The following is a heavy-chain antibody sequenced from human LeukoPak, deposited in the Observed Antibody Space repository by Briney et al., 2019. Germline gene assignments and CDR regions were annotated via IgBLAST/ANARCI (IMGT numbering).Heavy chain of an antibody. J-gene: IGHJ4*02. CDR3: ARAGYSYGPDY. D-gene: IGHD5-18*01. V-gene: IGHV4-38-2*02. CDR1: GYSICSVYY. CDR2: IYHSVST. Sequence: SETLSLTCTVSGYSICSVYYWGWIRQPPGNGLEWIGSIYHSVSTYYNPSLKSRVTISVDTSKTQFSLKLSSVPAADTAVYYCARAGYSYGPDYWGQGTLVTVSS.